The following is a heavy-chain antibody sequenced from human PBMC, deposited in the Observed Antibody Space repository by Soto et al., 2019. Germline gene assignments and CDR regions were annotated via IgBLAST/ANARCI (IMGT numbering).Heavy chain of an antibody. D-gene: IGHD2-2*01. Sequence: QVQLQESGPGLVKPSQTLSLTCTVSGGSISSGGYYWSWIRQHPGKGLEWIGYIYYSGSTYYNPSLKSRVTISVDTSKNQFSLKLSSVTAADTAVYYCARYKVRQLLRNRVSQGFDIWGQGTMVTVSS. CDR1: GGSISSGGYY. CDR3: ARYKVRQLLRNRVSQGFDI. CDR2: IYYSGST. J-gene: IGHJ3*02. V-gene: IGHV4-31*03.